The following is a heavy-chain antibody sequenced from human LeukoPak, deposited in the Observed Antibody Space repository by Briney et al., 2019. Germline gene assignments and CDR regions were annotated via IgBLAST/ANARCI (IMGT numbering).Heavy chain of an antibody. V-gene: IGHV1-69*05. D-gene: IGHD6-19*01. CDR3: ASGGASGSGWYYFDY. CDR2: IIPIFGTA. CDR1: GGTFSSYA. Sequence: SVKVSCKASGGTFSSYAISWVRQAPGQGLEWMGRIIPIFGTANYAQKFQGRVTITTDESTSTAYMELSSLRSEDTAMYYCASGGASGSGWYYFDYWGQGTLVTVSS. J-gene: IGHJ4*02.